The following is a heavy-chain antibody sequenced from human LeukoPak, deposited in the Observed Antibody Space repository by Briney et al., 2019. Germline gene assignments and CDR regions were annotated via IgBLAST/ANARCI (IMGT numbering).Heavy chain of an antibody. CDR3: AGTMVRGVIGY. J-gene: IGHJ4*02. Sequence: GGSLRLSCAASGFTFSSYSMNWVRQAPGKGLEWVSYISSSSSTIYYADSVKGRFTISRDNAKNSLYLQMNSLRAEDTAVYYCAGTMVRGVIGYWGQGTLVTVSS. V-gene: IGHV3-48*04. D-gene: IGHD3-10*01. CDR1: GFTFSSYS. CDR2: ISSSSSTI.